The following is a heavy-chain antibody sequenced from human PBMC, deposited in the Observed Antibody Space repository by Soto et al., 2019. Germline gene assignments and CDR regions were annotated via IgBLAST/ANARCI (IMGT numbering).Heavy chain of an antibody. Sequence: QVQLVQSGAEVKKPGASVKVSCKASGYTFTSYYMHWVRQAPGQGLEWMGIINPSGGSTSYAQKFQGRVTMTRDTSTSTVYMELSSLRSEDTAVYYCARESRALGYCSGGSCPGGAFDIWGQGTKVTVSS. CDR3: ARESRALGYCSGGSCPGGAFDI. D-gene: IGHD2-15*01. V-gene: IGHV1-46*01. CDR1: GYTFTSYY. CDR2: INPSGGST. J-gene: IGHJ3*02.